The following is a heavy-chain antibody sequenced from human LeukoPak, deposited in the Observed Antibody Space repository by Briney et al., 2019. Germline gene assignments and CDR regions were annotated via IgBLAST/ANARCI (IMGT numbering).Heavy chain of an antibody. Sequence: SVKVSCKASGGTFSSYAISWVRQAPGQGLEWMGRIIPIFGTANYAQKFQGRVTITTDESTSTAYMELSSLRSEDTAVYYCARSIRFGEPPNFDYWGQGTLVTVSS. CDR1: GGTFSSYA. CDR3: ARSIRFGEPPNFDY. V-gene: IGHV1-69*05. J-gene: IGHJ4*02. D-gene: IGHD3-10*01. CDR2: IIPIFGTA.